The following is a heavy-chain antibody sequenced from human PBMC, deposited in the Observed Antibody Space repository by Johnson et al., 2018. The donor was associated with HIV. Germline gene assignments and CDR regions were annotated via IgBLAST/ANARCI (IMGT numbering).Heavy chain of an antibody. CDR1: GFTFSSYA. V-gene: IGHV3-23*04. CDR3: AAIGGIGSSWSAAFDI. J-gene: IGHJ3*02. CDR2: ISGGGDSK. D-gene: IGHD6-13*01. Sequence: VQLVESGGSLVQPGGSLRLSCAGSGFTFSSYAISWVRQAPGKGLEWVSTISGGGDSKYYADYVEGRFTISRDNSKNTLYLQMNSLRAEDTALYYCAAIGGIGSSWSAAFDIWGQGTMVTVSS.